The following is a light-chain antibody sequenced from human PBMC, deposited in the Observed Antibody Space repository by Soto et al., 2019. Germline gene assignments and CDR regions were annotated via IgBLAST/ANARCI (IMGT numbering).Light chain of an antibody. CDR1: SSNIGSNY. CDR3: AAWDDSLSGYV. J-gene: IGLJ1*01. CDR2: SNN. V-gene: IGLV1-47*02. Sequence: QSVLTQPPSASGTPGQRVTISCSGSSSNIGSNYVYWYQQLPGTAPKLLVYSNNQRPSGVPYRFSGSKSGTSASLAISGLRSEDEADYYCAAWDDSLSGYVFGTGTKATVL.